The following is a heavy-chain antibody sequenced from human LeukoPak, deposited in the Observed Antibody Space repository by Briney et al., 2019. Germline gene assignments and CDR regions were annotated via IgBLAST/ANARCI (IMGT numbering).Heavy chain of an antibody. D-gene: IGHD3-10*01. CDR3: SRHRGLLWSAT. Sequence: GGSLRLSCAASGFSVSSNYMSWVRRAPGKGLEWVSVIYSGGSTYYADSVKGRFTISRDNSKNTLYLQMSSLRAEDTAVYYCSRHRGLLWSATWGQGTLVTVSS. CDR1: GFSVSSNY. J-gene: IGHJ5*02. CDR2: IYSGGST. V-gene: IGHV3-53*01.